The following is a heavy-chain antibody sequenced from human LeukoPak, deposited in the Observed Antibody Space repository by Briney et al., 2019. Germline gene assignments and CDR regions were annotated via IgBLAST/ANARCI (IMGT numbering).Heavy chain of an antibody. J-gene: IGHJ4*02. Sequence: PGGSLRLSCAASGFTFSSYGMHWVRQAPGKGLEWVAVISYDGSNKYYADSAKGRFTISRDNSKNTLYLQMNSLRAEDTAVYYCAKGLGSYDILTGYPHYYFDYWGQGTLVTVSS. CDR1: GFTFSSYG. V-gene: IGHV3-30*18. D-gene: IGHD3-9*01. CDR2: ISYDGSNK. CDR3: AKGLGSYDILTGYPHYYFDY.